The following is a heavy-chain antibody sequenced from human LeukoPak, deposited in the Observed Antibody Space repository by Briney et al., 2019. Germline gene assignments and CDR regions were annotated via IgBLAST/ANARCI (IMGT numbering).Heavy chain of an antibody. Sequence: PGGSLRLSCAASGFTFSDYYMSWIRQAPGKGLEWVSYISSSSSYTNYADSVKGRFTISRDNAKNSLYLQMNSLRAEDTAVYYCARHHARYSSGWNIDYWGQGTLVTVSS. CDR3: ARHHARYSSGWNIDY. J-gene: IGHJ4*02. V-gene: IGHV3-11*06. CDR2: ISSSSSYT. D-gene: IGHD6-19*01. CDR1: GFTFSDYY.